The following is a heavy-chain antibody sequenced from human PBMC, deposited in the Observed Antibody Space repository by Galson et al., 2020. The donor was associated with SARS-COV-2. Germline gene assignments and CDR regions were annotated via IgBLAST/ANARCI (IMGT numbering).Heavy chain of an antibody. CDR2: ISSSGSTI. J-gene: IGHJ6*02. CDR1: GFTFSDYY. CDR3: ARDTIVATRAGMDV. Sequence: KIGESLKISCAASGFTFSDYYMHWIRQAPGKGLEWISYISSSGSTIYYADSVKGRFTISRDNAKNSLYLQMSSLGAEDTAVYYCARDTIVATRAGMDVWGQGTTVTVSS. D-gene: IGHD5-12*01. V-gene: IGHV3-11*01.